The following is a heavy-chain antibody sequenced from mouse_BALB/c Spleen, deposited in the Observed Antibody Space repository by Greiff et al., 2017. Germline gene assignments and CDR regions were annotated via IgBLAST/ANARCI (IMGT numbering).Heavy chain of an antibody. D-gene: IGHD2-14*01. J-gene: IGHJ1*01. V-gene: IGHV1-7*01. CDR2: INPSTGYT. CDR1: GYTFTSYW. Sequence: VQLQQSGAELAKPGASVKMSCKASGYTFTSYWMHWVKQRPGQGLEWIGYINPSTGYTEYNQKFKDKATLTADKSSSTAYMQLSSLTSEDSAVYYCYRYDGYFDVWGEGTTVTVSS. CDR3: YRYDGYFDV.